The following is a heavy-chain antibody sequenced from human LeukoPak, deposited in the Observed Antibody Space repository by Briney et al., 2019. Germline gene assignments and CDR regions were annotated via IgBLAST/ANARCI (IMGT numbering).Heavy chain of an antibody. CDR1: GGTFSSYA. Sequence: ASVKVSCKASGGTFSSYAISWVRQAPGQGLEWMGGIIPIFGTANYAQKFQGRVTITADESTSTAYMELSSLRSEDTAVYYCARDQPYAVTPDPYFDYWGQGTLVTVSS. CDR3: ARDQPYAVTPDPYFDY. V-gene: IGHV1-69*01. CDR2: IIPIFGTA. J-gene: IGHJ4*02. D-gene: IGHD4-17*01.